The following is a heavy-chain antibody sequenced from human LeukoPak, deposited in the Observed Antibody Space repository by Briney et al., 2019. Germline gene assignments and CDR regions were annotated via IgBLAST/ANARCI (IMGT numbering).Heavy chain of an antibody. CDR1: RGSFSGYY. J-gene: IGHJ4*02. V-gene: IGHV4-34*01. D-gene: IGHD6-6*01. Sequence: SETLSLTCVVYRGSFSGYYWSWIRQPPGKGREWIGEINHSGSTNYNPSLKSRVTISVDTSKNQFSLKLSSVTAADTAVYYCARGVREQLVLFSFDYWGQGTLVTVSS. CDR2: INHSGST. CDR3: ARGVREQLVLFSFDY.